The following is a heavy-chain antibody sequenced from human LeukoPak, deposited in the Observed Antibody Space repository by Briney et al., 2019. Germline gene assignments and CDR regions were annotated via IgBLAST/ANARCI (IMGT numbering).Heavy chain of an antibody. CDR2: IYTSGST. Sequence: SETLSLTCTVSGGSISSYYWSWIRQPAGKGLEWIGRIYTSGSTNYNPSLKSRVTMSVDTSKNQFSLKLSSVTAADTAVYYCAKEGFYCSGGSCYSPVDYWGQGTLVTVSS. CDR1: GGSISSYY. CDR3: AKEGFYCSGGSCYSPVDY. D-gene: IGHD2-15*01. V-gene: IGHV4-4*07. J-gene: IGHJ4*02.